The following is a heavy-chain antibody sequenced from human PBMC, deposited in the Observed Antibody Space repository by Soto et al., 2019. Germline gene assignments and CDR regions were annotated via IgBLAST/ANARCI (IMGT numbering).Heavy chain of an antibody. CDR1: GYTFTGYY. D-gene: IGHD6-13*01. J-gene: IGHJ5*02. CDR3: AIAPPCIAAGGNWCFDP. CDR2: INPNSGGT. V-gene: IGHV1-2*04. Sequence: ASVKVSCKASGYTFTGYYMHWVRQAPGQGLEWMGWINPNSGGTNYAQKFQGWVTMTRDTSISTAYMELSRLRSDDTAVYYCAIAPPCIAAGGNWCFDPWRQGTRVSVSS.